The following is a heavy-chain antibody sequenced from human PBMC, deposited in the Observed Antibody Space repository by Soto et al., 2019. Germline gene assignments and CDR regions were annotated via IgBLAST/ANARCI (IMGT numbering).Heavy chain of an antibody. CDR1: GYTFTSYG. CDR2: ISAYNGNT. CDR3: ARGRIMITFGGVTSTEPFDC. J-gene: IGHJ4*02. V-gene: IGHV1-18*01. D-gene: IGHD3-16*01. Sequence: QVQLVQSGAEVKKPGASVKVSCKASGYTFTSYGISWVRQAPGQGLEWMGWISAYNGNTNYAQKLQGRVTMTTDTSTRTAYMELRSLRSDDTAVYYCARGRIMITFGGVTSTEPFDCWGQGTLVTVSS.